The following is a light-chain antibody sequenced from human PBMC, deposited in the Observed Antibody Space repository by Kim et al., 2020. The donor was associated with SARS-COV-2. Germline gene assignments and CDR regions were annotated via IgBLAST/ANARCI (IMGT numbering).Light chain of an antibody. CDR2: GNS. Sequence: GQRVTISYTVSSSNIGAGYDVHVYQQLPGTAPKLLIYGNSKRPSWVPDRFSRSKSGTSASLAITGLQAEDEADYYCQSYDSSLRGVFGTGTKVTVL. CDR3: QSYDSSLRGV. V-gene: IGLV1-40*01. J-gene: IGLJ1*01. CDR1: SSNIGAGYD.